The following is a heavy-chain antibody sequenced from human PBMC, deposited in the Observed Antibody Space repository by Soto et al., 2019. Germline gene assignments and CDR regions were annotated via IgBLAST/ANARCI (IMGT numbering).Heavy chain of an antibody. CDR2: IYYSGST. D-gene: IGHD2-2*02. CDR1: GGSISSGGYY. Sequence: QVQLQESGPGLVKPSQTLSLTCTVSGGSISSGGYYWSWIRLHPGKGLEWIGYIYYSGSTYYNPSLKSRVTISVDTSKNQFAPKLSSVTAADTAVYYCARGGTYLNPFGYWGQGTLVTVSS. V-gene: IGHV4-31*03. J-gene: IGHJ4*02. CDR3: ARGGTYLNPFGY.